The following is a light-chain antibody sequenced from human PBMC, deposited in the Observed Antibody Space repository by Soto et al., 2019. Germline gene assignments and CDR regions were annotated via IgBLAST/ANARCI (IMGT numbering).Light chain of an antibody. V-gene: IGKV1-27*01. CDR2: AAS. Sequence: DIQMKQSASALSASVGDRVTITCRASQGISNYLAWYQQKPGTVPKLLIYAASTLQSGVPSRFSGSGSGTDFTLTISSLQPEDVATYYCPKCGVAPFTFGGGTKVDIK. CDR1: QGISNY. CDR3: PKCGVAPFT. J-gene: IGKJ4*01.